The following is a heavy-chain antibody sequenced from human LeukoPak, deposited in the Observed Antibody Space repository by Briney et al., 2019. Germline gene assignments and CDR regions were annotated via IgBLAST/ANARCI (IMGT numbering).Heavy chain of an antibody. CDR3: ARVYGDYYYYYMDV. Sequence: SGGSLRLSCAASGFTFSSYAMSWVRQAPGKGLEWVSAISGSGGSTYYADSVKGRFTISRDNSKNTLYLQMNSLRAEDTAVYYCARVYGDYYYYYMDVWGKGTTVTVSS. J-gene: IGHJ6*03. CDR1: GFTFSSYA. CDR2: ISGSGGST. D-gene: IGHD4-17*01. V-gene: IGHV3-23*01.